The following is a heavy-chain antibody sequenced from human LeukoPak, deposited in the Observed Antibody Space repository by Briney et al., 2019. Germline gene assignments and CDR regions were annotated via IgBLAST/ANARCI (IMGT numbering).Heavy chain of an antibody. CDR1: GFTFSSYS. Sequence: GSLRLSCAASGFTFSSYSMNWGRQAPGKGLGWVSSISSSSSYIYYADSVKGRFTISRDNAKNSLYLQMNSLRAEDTAVYYCARFSGYGSGSNHEDDYWGQGTLVTVSS. J-gene: IGHJ4*02. D-gene: IGHD3-10*01. V-gene: IGHV3-21*01. CDR2: ISSSSSYI. CDR3: ARFSGYGSGSNHEDDY.